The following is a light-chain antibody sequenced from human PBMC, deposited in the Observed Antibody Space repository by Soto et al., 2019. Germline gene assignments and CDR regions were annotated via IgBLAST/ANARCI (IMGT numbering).Light chain of an antibody. CDR3: QQYDTLPYN. J-gene: IGKJ2*01. CDR2: DSF. CDR1: QDLSNY. V-gene: IGKV1-33*01. Sequence: DIQMTHSPPSLSASVGDRVTIACQASQDLSNYLNWYKKKPGKSPTLLIYDSFDLETGVPSRFSGSGSWTDFTFTITSLQPEDVATDYCQQYDTLPYNFGQGTKLHIK.